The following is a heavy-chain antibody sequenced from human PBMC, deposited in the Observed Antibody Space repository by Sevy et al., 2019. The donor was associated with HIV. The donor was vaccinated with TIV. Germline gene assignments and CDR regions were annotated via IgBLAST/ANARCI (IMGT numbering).Heavy chain of an antibody. CDR1: GFMFNSHA. CDR3: AKDLGWPL. J-gene: IGHJ4*02. CDR2: ITSTGSTT. D-gene: IGHD2-15*01. V-gene: IGHV3-23*01. Sequence: GGSLRLSCADSGFMFNSHAMSWVRQTPGKGLEWVSGITSTGSTTYYMDSVKGRFTISRDNSKNTLYLQMNSLRAEDTAVYYCAKDLGWPLWGQGTLVTVSS.